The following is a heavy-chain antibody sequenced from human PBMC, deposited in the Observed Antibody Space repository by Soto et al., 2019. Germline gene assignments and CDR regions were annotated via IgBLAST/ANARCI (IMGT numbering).Heavy chain of an antibody. V-gene: IGHV1-3*01. Sequence: ASVKVSCKASGYTFTSYAMHWVRQAPGQRLEWMAWINAANGDTKYSQKFQGRVTITRDTSASTAYMELSSLRSEDTAVYYCGREKKLWNYDGMDVWGQGTTVTVSS. J-gene: IGHJ6*02. CDR3: GREKKLWNYDGMDV. CDR1: GYTFTSYA. CDR2: INAANGDT. D-gene: IGHD3-3*01.